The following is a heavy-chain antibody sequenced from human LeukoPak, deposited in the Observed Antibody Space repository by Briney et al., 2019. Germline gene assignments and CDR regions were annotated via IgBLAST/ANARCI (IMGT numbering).Heavy chain of an antibody. D-gene: IGHD6-13*01. J-gene: IGHJ4*02. CDR3: ARTGYSSSFFFDY. CDR1: GGSFSGYY. CDR2: INHSKTT. Sequence: PSETLSLTCGVYGGSFSGYYWSWIRQTPGTGLEWIGEINHSKTTNYNPSLKSRVTMSVDTSKNQFSLKLSSVTAADTAVYYCARTGYSSSFFFDYWGQGTLVTVSS. V-gene: IGHV4-34*01.